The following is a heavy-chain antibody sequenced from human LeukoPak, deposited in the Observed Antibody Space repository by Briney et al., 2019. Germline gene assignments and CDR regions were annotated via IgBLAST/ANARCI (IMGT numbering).Heavy chain of an antibody. D-gene: IGHD6-6*01. J-gene: IGHJ5*01. Sequence: GGSLRLSCSASGFTFKSYAMHWVREAPGKGLEYVSSINTNGANTYYADSVKGRFTISRDNSRNTVYVEMKSVTPEDTDVYYCVKCLDYSSSQIDSWGQGTLVTVSS. CDR2: INTNGANT. CDR3: VKCLDYSSSQIDS. CDR1: GFTFKSYA. V-gene: IGHV3-64*05.